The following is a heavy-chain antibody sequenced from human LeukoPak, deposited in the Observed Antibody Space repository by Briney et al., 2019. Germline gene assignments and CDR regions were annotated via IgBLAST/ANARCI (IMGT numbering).Heavy chain of an antibody. Sequence: PGGSLRLSCAASGFTFSSYSMNWVRRAPGKGLEWVSFISTSSSYIYYVDSVKGRFTISRDNAKNSLYLQMNSLRAEDTAVYYCTRDEDFYSSSSDYWGQGTLVTVSS. V-gene: IGHV3-21*01. CDR1: GFTFSSYS. CDR3: TRDEDFYSSSSDY. J-gene: IGHJ4*02. CDR2: ISTSSSYI. D-gene: IGHD6-6*01.